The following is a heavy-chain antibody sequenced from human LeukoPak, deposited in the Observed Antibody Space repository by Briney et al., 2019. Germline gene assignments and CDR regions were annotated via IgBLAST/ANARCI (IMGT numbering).Heavy chain of an antibody. V-gene: IGHV3-15*01. J-gene: IGHJ4*02. CDR3: TTEALGDSSGYYTYYFDY. CDR1: GFTFSNAW. Sequence: GGSLRLSCAASGFTFSNAWMSWVRQAPGKGLEWVGRIKSKTDGGTTDYAATVKGRFTISRDDSKNTLYLQMNSLKTEDTAVYYCTTEALGDSSGYYTYYFDYWGQGTLVTVSS. CDR2: IKSKTDGGTT. D-gene: IGHD3-22*01.